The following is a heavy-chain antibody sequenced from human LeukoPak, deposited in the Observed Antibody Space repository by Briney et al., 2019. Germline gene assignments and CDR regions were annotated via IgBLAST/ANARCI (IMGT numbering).Heavy chain of an antibody. D-gene: IGHD3-9*01. CDR2: ISWNSGSI. Sequence: GGSLRLSCAASGFTFDDYAMRWVRQAPGKGLEWVSGISWNSGSIGYADSVKGRFTISRDNAKNSLYLQMNSLRAEDTALYYCAKGGSRYYDILTGFDYWGQGTLVTVSS. CDR1: GFTFDDYA. J-gene: IGHJ4*02. V-gene: IGHV3-9*01. CDR3: AKGGSRYYDILTGFDY.